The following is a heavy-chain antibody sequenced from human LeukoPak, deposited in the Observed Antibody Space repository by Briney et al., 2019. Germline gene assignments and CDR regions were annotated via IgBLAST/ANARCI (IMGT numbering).Heavy chain of an antibody. CDR1: GYSFTSYW. CDR3: ARPQYCGGDCYYYYGMDV. J-gene: IGHJ6*02. CDR2: IYLGDSDT. Sequence: GESLKISCKGSGYSFTSYWIGWVRQMPGKGLEWMGIIYLGDSDTRYSPSFQGQVTISADKSISTAYLQWSSLKASDTAMYYCARPQYCGGDCYYYYGMDVWGQGTTVTVSS. V-gene: IGHV5-51*01. D-gene: IGHD2-21*02.